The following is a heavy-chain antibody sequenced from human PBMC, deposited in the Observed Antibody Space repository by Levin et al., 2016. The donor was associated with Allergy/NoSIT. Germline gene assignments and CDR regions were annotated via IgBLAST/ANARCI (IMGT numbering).Heavy chain of an antibody. J-gene: IGHJ3*02. Sequence: ASVKVSCKASGYTFTGYYMHWVRQAPGQGLEWMGWINPNSGGTNYAQKFQGWVTMTRDTSISTAYMELSRLRSDDTAVYYCARDTLYNWNGPEQDAFDIWGQGTMVTVSS. CDR3: ARDTLYNWNGPEQDAFDI. V-gene: IGHV1-2*04. CDR1: GYTFTGYY. CDR2: INPNSGGT. D-gene: IGHD1-20*01.